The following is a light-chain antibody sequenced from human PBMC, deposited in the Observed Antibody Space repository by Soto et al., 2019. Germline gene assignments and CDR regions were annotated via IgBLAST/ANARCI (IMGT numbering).Light chain of an antibody. CDR1: QSVSSN. V-gene: IGKV3-15*01. J-gene: IGKJ4*01. Sequence: EIVMTQAPATLSVSPGERATLSCRASQSVSSNLAWYLQKPGQAPRLLIYGASTRATGIPARFSGSGSGTEFTLTISSLKSEDFAVYYCQQYKNWPLTFGGGTKVAIK. CDR2: GAS. CDR3: QQYKNWPLT.